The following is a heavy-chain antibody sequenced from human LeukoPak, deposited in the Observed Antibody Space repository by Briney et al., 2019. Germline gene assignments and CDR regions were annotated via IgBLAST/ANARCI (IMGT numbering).Heavy chain of an antibody. CDR3: ARGASPDV. V-gene: IGHV3-53*01. CDR2: IYRGGGT. D-gene: IGHD3-16*01. J-gene: IGHJ6*04. Sequence: GGPLRLSCAASGFTVTGSYITWVRQAPGKGLEWVSIIYRGGGTSYANSVRGRFTVSRDNSKNTLYLQMNSLRTEDTAVYYCARGASPDVWGTGNTVTVSS. CDR1: GFTVTGSY.